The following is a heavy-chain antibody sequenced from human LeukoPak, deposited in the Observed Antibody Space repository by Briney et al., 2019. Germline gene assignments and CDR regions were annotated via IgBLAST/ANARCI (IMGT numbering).Heavy chain of an antibody. V-gene: IGHV3-9*01. CDR3: AKDVGGNSGFLFDY. J-gene: IGHJ4*02. D-gene: IGHD4-23*01. CDR2: ISWNSGSI. CDR1: GFTFDDYA. Sequence: GGSLRLSCAASGFTFDDYAMHWVRQAPGKGLEWVSGISWNSGSIGYADSVKGRFTISRDNAKNSLYLQMNSLRAEDTALYYCAKDVGGNSGFLFDYWGQGTLVSVSS.